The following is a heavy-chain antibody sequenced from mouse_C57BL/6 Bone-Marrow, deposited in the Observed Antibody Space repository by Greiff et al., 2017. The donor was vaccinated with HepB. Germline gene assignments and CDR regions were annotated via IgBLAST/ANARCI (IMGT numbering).Heavy chain of an antibody. CDR3: TTVAWFAY. CDR1: GFNIKDDY. V-gene: IGHV14-4*01. J-gene: IGHJ3*01. Sequence: VQLQQSGAELVRPGASVKLSCTASGFNIKDDYMHWVKQRPEQGLEWIGWIDPENGDTEYASKIQGKATITADTSSNTASLQLSSLTSEDTAVYYCTTVAWFAYWGQGTLVTVSA. CDR2: IDPENGDT.